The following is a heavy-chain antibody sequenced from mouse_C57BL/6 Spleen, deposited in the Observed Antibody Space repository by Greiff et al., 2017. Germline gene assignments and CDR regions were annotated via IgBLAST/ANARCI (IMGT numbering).Heavy chain of an antibody. CDR3: ASPGLRRFAY. D-gene: IGHD2-4*01. Sequence: EVQLVESGPGLVKPSQSLSLTCSVTGYSITSGYYWNWIRQFPGNKLEWMGYISYDGSNNYNPSLKNRISITRDTSKNQFFLKLNSVTSEDTATYYCASPGLRRFAYWGQGTLVTVSA. V-gene: IGHV3-6*01. CDR2: ISYDGSN. J-gene: IGHJ3*01. CDR1: GYSITSGYY.